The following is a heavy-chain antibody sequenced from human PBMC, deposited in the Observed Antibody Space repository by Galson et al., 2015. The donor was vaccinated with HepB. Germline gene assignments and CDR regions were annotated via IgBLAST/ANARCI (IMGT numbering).Heavy chain of an antibody. CDR1: GFSLSSSGVG. V-gene: IGHV2-5*01. CDR2: IYWNDDK. D-gene: IGHD3-3*01. CDR3: AHLYAQHLELGVARWFDP. J-gene: IGHJ5*02. Sequence: PALVKPTQTLTLTCNFSGFSLSSSGVGVGWTRQPPGKALEWLAVIYWNDDKRYSPSLKSRLTITKDTSKNQVVLTMTNMDPLDTATYYCAHLYAQHLELGVARWFDPWGQGILVTVSS.